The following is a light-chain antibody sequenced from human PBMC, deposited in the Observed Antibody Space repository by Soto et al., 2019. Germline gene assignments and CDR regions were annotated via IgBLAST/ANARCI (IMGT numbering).Light chain of an antibody. CDR3: SSYTSSREVV. CDR1: SSDVGGYNY. V-gene: IGLV2-14*01. Sequence: QSALTQPASVSESPGQSITISCTGTSSDVGGYNYVSWYQQHPGKAPKLMIYEVSNRPSGVSNRFSGSKSGNTASLTISGLQAEDEADYYCSSYTSSREVVFGGGTKLTVL. J-gene: IGLJ2*01. CDR2: EVS.